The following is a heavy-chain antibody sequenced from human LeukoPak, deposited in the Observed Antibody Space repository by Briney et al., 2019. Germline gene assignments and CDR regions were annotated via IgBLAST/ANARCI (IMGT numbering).Heavy chain of an antibody. CDR3: SKDGRGYSGYDLYYLDY. V-gene: IGHV3-30*02. CDR1: GFTFSNYG. J-gene: IGHJ4*02. D-gene: IGHD5-12*01. Sequence: GRSLRPSXAASGFTFSNYGMHWVRQAPGKGLGWVAFIRYDGTNKYYADSVKGRFTISRDNSKNTLYLQMDSLRAEDTAVYYCSKDGRGYSGYDLYYLDYWGQGTLVTVSS. CDR2: IRYDGTNK.